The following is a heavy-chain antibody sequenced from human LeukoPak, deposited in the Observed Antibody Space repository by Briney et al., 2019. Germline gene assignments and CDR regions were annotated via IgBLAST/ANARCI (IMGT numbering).Heavy chain of an antibody. CDR3: ARSDYSNYAYYFDY. CDR2: INHSGST. CDR1: GGSFSGYY. J-gene: IGHJ4*02. D-gene: IGHD4-11*01. Sequence: SETLSLTCAVYGGSFSGYYWSWIRQPPGKGLEWIGEINHSGSTNYNPSLKSRVTISVDTSKNQFSLKLSSVTAADTAVYYCARSDYSNYAYYFDYWGQGTLVTVSS. V-gene: IGHV4-34*03.